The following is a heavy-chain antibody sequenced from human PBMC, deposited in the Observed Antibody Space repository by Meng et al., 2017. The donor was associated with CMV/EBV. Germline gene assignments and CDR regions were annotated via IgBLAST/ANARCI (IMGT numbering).Heavy chain of an antibody. CDR1: GFTFSDYS. J-gene: IGHJ4*02. CDR2: ISSSSTYI. Sequence: ASGFTFSDYSMTWVRQAPGKGLEWVPSISSSSTYIYYADSVKGRFTISRDNAKDSLSLQMSSLRAEDTAMYYCARTNGYLPSYFDYWGQGTLVTVSS. V-gene: IGHV3-21*01. D-gene: IGHD5-24*01. CDR3: ARTNGYLPSYFDY.